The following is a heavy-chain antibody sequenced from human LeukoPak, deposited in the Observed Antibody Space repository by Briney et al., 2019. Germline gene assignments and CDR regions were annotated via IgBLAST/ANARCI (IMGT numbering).Heavy chain of an antibody. J-gene: IGHJ4*02. CDR2: INHSGST. D-gene: IGHD3-22*01. CDR1: GGSFSGYY. CDR3: ASKHSGYRGY. V-gene: IGHV4-34*01. Sequence: KPSETLSLTCAVYGGSFSGYYWSWIRQPPGKGLEWIGEINHSGSTNYNPSLKSRVTISVDTSKNQFSLKLSSVTAADTAVYYCASKHSGYRGYWGQGTLVTVSS.